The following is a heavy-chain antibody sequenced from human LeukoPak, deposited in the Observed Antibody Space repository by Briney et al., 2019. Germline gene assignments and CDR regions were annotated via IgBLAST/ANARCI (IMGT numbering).Heavy chain of an antibody. D-gene: IGHD4-17*01. CDR1: GGTFSSYA. CDR2: IIPIFGTA. V-gene: IGHV1-69*06. CDR3: ASTVTTGSVDYYYYMDV. Sequence: SVKVSCKASGGTFSSYAISWVRQAPGQGLEWMGGIIPIFGTANYAQKFQGRVTITADKSTSTAYMELSSLRSEDTAVYYCASTVTTGSVDYYYYMDVWGKGTTVTVSS. J-gene: IGHJ6*03.